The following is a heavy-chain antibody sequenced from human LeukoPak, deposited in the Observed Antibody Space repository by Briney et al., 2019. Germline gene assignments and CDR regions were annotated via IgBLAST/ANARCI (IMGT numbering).Heavy chain of an antibody. Sequence: GASVKVSCKASGYTFTGYYMHWVRQAPGQGLEWMGGIIPIFGTANYAQKFQGRVTITADESTSTAYMELSSLRSEDTAVYYCARDFGGSFGWFDPWGQGTLVTVSS. D-gene: IGHD1-26*01. CDR2: IIPIFGTA. J-gene: IGHJ5*02. CDR3: ARDFGGSFGWFDP. V-gene: IGHV1-69*13. CDR1: GYTFTGYY.